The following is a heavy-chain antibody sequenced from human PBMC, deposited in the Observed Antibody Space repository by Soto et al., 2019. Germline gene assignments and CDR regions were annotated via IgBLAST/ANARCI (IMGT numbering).Heavy chain of an antibody. D-gene: IGHD6-13*01. J-gene: IGHJ4*02. V-gene: IGHV4-31*03. CDR1: GGSISSGGYY. Sequence: SETLSLTCTVSGGSISSGGYYWSWIRQHPGKGLEWIGYIYYSGSTYYNPSLKSRVTISVDTSKNQFSLKLSSVTAADTAVYYCARALGSLAAAGLGFVNDYWGQGTLVTVSS. CDR3: ARALGSLAAAGLGFVNDY. CDR2: IYYSGST.